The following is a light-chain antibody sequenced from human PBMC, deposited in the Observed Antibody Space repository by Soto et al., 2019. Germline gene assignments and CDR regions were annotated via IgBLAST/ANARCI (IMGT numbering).Light chain of an antibody. V-gene: IGKV4-1*01. CDR2: WAS. CDR3: QHYYSPPLT. CDR1: QSLLNSFYNKNY. Sequence: IVMTQSPESLAVSLGERATINCKSSQSLLNSFYNKNYLAWYQQKPGQPPQLLIYWASTRESGVPDRFSGSRSGTXXXXXXSXXQAEDVAVYXXQHYYSPPLTFGGGTTVAIK. J-gene: IGKJ4*01.